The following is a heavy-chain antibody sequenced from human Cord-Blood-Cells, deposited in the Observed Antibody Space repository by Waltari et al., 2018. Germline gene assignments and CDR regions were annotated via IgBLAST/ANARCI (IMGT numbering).Heavy chain of an antibody. V-gene: IGHV4-34*01. D-gene: IGHD6-13*01. CDR1: GGSFSGYY. CDR2: VNHGGSP. CDR3: ARGPRIAAADDWYFDL. J-gene: IGHJ2*01. Sequence: QVQLQQWGAGLLKPSETLSLTCAVYGGSFSGYYWSWIRQPPGKGLERIGEVNHGGSPNYSPALKSRVTISVDTSKNQFSLKLSSVTAADTAVYYCARGPRIAAADDWYFDLWGRGTLVTVSS.